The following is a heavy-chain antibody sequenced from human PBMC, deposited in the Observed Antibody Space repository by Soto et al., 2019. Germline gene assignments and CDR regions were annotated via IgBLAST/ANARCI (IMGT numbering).Heavy chain of an antibody. CDR1: GFTFSSYE. J-gene: IGHJ6*02. V-gene: IGHV3-48*03. Sequence: ALRLSCAAAGFTFSSYEMNWVRQAPGKGLEWVSYISSSGSTIYYADSVKGRFTISRDNAKNSLYLQMNSLRAEDTAVYYCARGRSEYDLYYGMDVWGQGTTVTASS. CDR2: ISSSGSTI. D-gene: IGHD3-3*01. CDR3: ARGRSEYDLYYGMDV.